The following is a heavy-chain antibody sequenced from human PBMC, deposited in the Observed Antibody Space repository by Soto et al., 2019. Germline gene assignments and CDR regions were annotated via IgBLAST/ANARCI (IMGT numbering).Heavy chain of an antibody. CDR2: ISAYNGNA. Sequence: ASVKVSCKASGYTFTSYGISWVRRAPGQGLEWMGWISAYNGNANYAQKLQGRVTMTTDTSTSTAYMELRSLRSDDTAVYYCARGANYDFWSGSTWNAFDIWGQGTMVTVSS. CDR3: ARGANYDFWSGSTWNAFDI. CDR1: GYTFTSYG. J-gene: IGHJ3*02. D-gene: IGHD3-3*01. V-gene: IGHV1-18*01.